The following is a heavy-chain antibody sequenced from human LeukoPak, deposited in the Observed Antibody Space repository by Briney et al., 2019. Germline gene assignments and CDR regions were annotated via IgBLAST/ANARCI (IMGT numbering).Heavy chain of an antibody. CDR1: GASISSGGYS. V-gene: IGHV4-30-2*01. Sequence: SQTLSLTCAVSGASISSGGYSWSWIRQPPGKGLEWIGYIYQSGSTYYNSSLESRVTLSVDRSETQFSLKLRSVTAADTAVYYCASSYCGGDCYTDPFNIWGQGTMVTVSS. CDR2: IYQSGST. J-gene: IGHJ3*02. CDR3: ASSYCGGDCYTDPFNI. D-gene: IGHD2-21*02.